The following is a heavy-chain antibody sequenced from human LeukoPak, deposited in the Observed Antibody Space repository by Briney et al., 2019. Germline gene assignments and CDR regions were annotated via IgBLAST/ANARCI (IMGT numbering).Heavy chain of an antibody. Sequence: PGGSLRLACAASGFTFSSYAMSWVRQAPGKGLGWVSAIGGSGGSTYYADSVKGRVTISRDNSKNTLYLQMNSLSAEDMAVYYCAKTQAAVGKAWFDPWGQGTLVTVSS. CDR2: IGGSGGST. D-gene: IGHD6-13*01. CDR3: AKTQAAVGKAWFDP. V-gene: IGHV3-23*01. CDR1: GFTFSSYA. J-gene: IGHJ5*02.